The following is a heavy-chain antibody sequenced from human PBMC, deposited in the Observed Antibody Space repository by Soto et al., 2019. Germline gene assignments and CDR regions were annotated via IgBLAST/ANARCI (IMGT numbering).Heavy chain of an antibody. D-gene: IGHD3-22*01. CDR2: ISGSGGST. CDR3: AKPHWVWQSLLPSRS. CDR1: GFTFSSYA. J-gene: IGHJ4*02. Sequence: GGALRLSCAASGFTFSSYAMSWVRQAPGKGLEWVSAISGSGGSTYYADSVKGRFTLSRDNSKNTLYLQMNSLRAEDTAVHHCAKPHWVWQSLLPSRSRGQAPPAPVSS. V-gene: IGHV3-23*01.